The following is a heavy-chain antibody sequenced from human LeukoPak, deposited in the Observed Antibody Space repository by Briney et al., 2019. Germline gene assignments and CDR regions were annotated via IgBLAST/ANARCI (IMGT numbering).Heavy chain of an antibody. CDR2: IYYSGSA. CDR1: GGSISSSSYY. V-gene: IGHV4-39*01. D-gene: IGHD3-22*01. J-gene: IGHJ2*01. CDR3: ARGVTLIVVVIHDWYFDL. Sequence: SETLSLTCTVSGGSISSSSYYWGWIRQPPGKGLEWIGSIYYSGSASYNPSLKSRVTISVDTSKNQFSLKLSSVTAADTAVYYCARGVTLIVVVIHDWYFDLWGRGTVFTVSS.